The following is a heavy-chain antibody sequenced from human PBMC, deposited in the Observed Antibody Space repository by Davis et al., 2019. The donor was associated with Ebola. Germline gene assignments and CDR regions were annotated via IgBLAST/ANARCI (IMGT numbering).Heavy chain of an antibody. CDR2: ISNTGTT. CDR3: AKDEEWLGTYFDY. Sequence: PGGSLRLSYLASHYDVGSNFLSWVRQAPGKGLEWISLISNTGTTYYIESVRGRFTISRDISKNTFYLQMNSLRAEDTAVYYCAKDEEWLGTYFDYWGQGTLVTVSS. V-gene: IGHV3-53*01. CDR1: HYDVGSNF. J-gene: IGHJ4*02. D-gene: IGHD6-19*01.